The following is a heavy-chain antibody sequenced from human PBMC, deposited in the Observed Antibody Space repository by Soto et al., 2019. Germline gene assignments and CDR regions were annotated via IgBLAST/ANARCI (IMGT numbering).Heavy chain of an antibody. J-gene: IGHJ4*02. CDR2: IYYSGST. Sequence: SETLSLTCTVSGGSISSYYWSWIRQPPGKGLEWIGYIYYSGSTNYNPSLKSRVTISVDTSKNQFSLKLSSVTAADTAVYYCARGFRSYGSGSYYYFDYWGQGTLVTVSS. D-gene: IGHD3-10*01. CDR3: ARGFRSYGSGSYYYFDY. V-gene: IGHV4-59*01. CDR1: GGSISSYY.